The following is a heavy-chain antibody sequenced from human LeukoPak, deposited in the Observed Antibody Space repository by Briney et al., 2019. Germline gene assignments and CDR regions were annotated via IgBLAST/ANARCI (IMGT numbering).Heavy chain of an antibody. Sequence: GGSLRLSCAASGFGFSNYWMIWVRQAPGKGLEWVADIKQDGWERYYVDSVKGRFTISRDNGKNSLYLQMNSLRAEDMAVYYCARVLRSYWYFDLWGGGTLVTVSS. CDR2: IKQDGWER. D-gene: IGHD3-16*01. CDR3: ARVLRSYWYFDL. J-gene: IGHJ2*01. V-gene: IGHV3-7*01. CDR1: GFGFSNYW.